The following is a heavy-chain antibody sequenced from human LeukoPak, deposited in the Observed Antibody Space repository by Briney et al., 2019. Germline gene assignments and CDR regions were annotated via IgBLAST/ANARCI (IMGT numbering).Heavy chain of an antibody. CDR1: GGSISSYY. Sequence: SETLSLTCTVSGGSISSYYWSWIRQPPGKGLEWIGYIYYSGSTNYNPSLKSRVTISMDTSKNHFSLNLTSVTAADTAVYYCARDGATGVFETWGQGTPVAVSS. CDR2: IYYSGST. V-gene: IGHV4-59*12. D-gene: IGHD3-3*01. CDR3: ARDGATGVFET. J-gene: IGHJ5*02.